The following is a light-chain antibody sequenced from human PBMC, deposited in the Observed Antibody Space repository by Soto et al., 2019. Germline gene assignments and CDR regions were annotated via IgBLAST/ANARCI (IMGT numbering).Light chain of an antibody. CDR2: GAS. CDR3: QQYNNWPPLT. Sequence: EIVMTQSPATLSVSPGERATLSCRASQSVSNYLAWYQHKPGQGPRLLIYGASTRATGIPARFSGSGSGTEFTLTITSLQSEDFAVYYCQQYNNWPPLTFGGGTKVEIK. V-gene: IGKV3-15*01. J-gene: IGKJ4*01. CDR1: QSVSNY.